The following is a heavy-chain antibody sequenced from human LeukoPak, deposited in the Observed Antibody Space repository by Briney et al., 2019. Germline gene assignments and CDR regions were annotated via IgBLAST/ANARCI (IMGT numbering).Heavy chain of an antibody. Sequence: SETLSLTCTVSGGSISSSSYYWGWIRQPPGKGLEWIGSIYYSGSTYYNPSLKSRVTISVDTSKNQFSLKLSSVTAADTAVYYCARDRIQLWPNWFDPWGQGTLVTVSS. CDR3: ARDRIQLWPNWFDP. J-gene: IGHJ5*02. CDR2: IYYSGST. CDR1: GGSISSSSYY. D-gene: IGHD5-18*01. V-gene: IGHV4-39*07.